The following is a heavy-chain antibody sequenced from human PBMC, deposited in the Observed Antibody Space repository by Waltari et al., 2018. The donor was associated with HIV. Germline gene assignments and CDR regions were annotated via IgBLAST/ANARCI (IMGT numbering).Heavy chain of an antibody. J-gene: IGHJ4*02. Sequence: EVQLVESGGGSVQPGGCLRLSCAASGLTFGNYWMHGVRQAPGKGLGWVSRINIEGISTSYADSVKGRFTISRDNAKNTVYLQMNILRAEDTAVYYCARGGSKPLDYWGQGTLVTVSS. CDR2: INIEGIST. CDR1: GLTFGNYW. V-gene: IGHV3-74*01. CDR3: ARGGSKPLDY. D-gene: IGHD4-4*01.